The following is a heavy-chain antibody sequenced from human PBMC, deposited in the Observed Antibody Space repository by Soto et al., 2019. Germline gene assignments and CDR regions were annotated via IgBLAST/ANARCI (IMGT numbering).Heavy chain of an antibody. V-gene: IGHV3-11*01. CDR1: GFTFSDYY. Sequence: QVQLVESGGGLVKPGGSLRLSCEASGFTFSDYYMSWIRQAPGKGLEWVSYISSSGSTIYYAYSVKGRFTISRDNAKNSLYLQMNSLRAEDTAVYYCARAMVRGVISFWYYFDYWGLGTLVTVSS. J-gene: IGHJ4*02. D-gene: IGHD3-10*01. CDR2: ISSSGSTI. CDR3: ARAMVRGVISFWYYFDY.